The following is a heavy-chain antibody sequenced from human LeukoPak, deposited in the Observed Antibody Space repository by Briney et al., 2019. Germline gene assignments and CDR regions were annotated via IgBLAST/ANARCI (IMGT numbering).Heavy chain of an antibody. Sequence: GGSLRLSCAASGFTFSSYAMYWVRQAPGKGLEWVAVISFDGVNTFYADSVKGRFTISRDNSNNTVYLQMNNLRPEDTAVFYCARGQGYESYYYMDVWGKGTTVSVSS. CDR3: ARGQGYESYYYMDV. J-gene: IGHJ6*03. V-gene: IGHV3-30*04. CDR1: GFTFSSYA. CDR2: ISFDGVNT. D-gene: IGHD2-2*01.